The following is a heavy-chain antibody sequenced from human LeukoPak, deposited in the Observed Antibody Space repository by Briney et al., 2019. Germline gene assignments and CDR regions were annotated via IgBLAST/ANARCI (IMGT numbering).Heavy chain of an antibody. J-gene: IGHJ3*01. D-gene: IGHD3-3*01. Sequence: SETLSLTCTVSGGSISSYYWSWIRQPPGKGLEWIGYIYYSGSTNYNPSLKSRVTISVDTSKNQFSLKLSSVTAADTAVYYCARAFRGIFGVFEAFDVWGQGTMVTVSS. CDR3: ARAFRGIFGVFEAFDV. CDR2: IYYSGST. CDR1: GGSISSYY. V-gene: IGHV4-59*08.